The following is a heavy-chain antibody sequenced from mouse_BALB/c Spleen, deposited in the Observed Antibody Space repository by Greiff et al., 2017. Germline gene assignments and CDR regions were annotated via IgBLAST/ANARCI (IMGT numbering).Heavy chain of an antibody. CDR1: GYTFTSYW. D-gene: IGHD2-4*01. CDR2: IYPGNSDT. Sequence: VQLQQSGTVLARPGASVKMSCKASGYTFTSYWMHWVKQRPGQGLEWIGAIYPGNSDTSHNQKFKGKAKLTAVTSTSTAYMELSSLTNEDSAVYYCTGDYDYYYFDYWGQGTTLTVSS. J-gene: IGHJ2*01. CDR3: TGDYDYYYFDY. V-gene: IGHV1-5*01.